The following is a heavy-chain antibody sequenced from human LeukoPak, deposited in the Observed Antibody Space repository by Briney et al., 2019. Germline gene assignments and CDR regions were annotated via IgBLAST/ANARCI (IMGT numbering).Heavy chain of an antibody. D-gene: IGHD2-15*01. Sequence: PSETLSLTCTVSGYSISSGYYWGWIRQPPGKGLEWIGNIYHSGSTYYNPSLKSRVTISVDTSKNQFSLKLSSVTAADTAVYYCARDPGYCSGGSCPNWFDPWGQGTLVTVSS. CDR1: GYSISSGYY. V-gene: IGHV4-38-2*02. J-gene: IGHJ5*02. CDR3: ARDPGYCSGGSCPNWFDP. CDR2: IYHSGST.